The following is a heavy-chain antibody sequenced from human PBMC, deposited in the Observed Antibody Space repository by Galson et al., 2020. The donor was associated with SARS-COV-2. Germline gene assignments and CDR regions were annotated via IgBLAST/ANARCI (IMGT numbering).Heavy chain of an antibody. D-gene: IGHD3-16*01. V-gene: IGHV4-59*01. Sequence: SETLSLTCTVSGGSINNYYWTWIRQPPGTGLEWIGNIYYSGNTNYNPSLMSRVTISLDTSKNQFSLKLTSVTSADTALYYCATLRNDLEYWGQGTLVSVSS. CDR2: IYYSGNT. CDR1: GGSINNYY. CDR3: ATLRNDLEY. J-gene: IGHJ4*02.